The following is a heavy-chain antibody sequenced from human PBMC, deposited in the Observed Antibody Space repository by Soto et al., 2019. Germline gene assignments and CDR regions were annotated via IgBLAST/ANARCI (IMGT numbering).Heavy chain of an antibody. CDR3: AKDSGELRYFDWYRNYYYGMDV. V-gene: IGHV3-23*01. Sequence: ILSCAASGFTFSSYAMSWVRQAPGKGLEWVSAISGSGGSTYYADSVKGRFTISRDNSKNTLYLQMNSLRAEDTAVYYCAKDSGELRYFDWYRNYYYGMDVWGQGTTVTVSS. CDR2: ISGSGGST. D-gene: IGHD3-9*01. J-gene: IGHJ6*02. CDR1: GFTFSSYA.